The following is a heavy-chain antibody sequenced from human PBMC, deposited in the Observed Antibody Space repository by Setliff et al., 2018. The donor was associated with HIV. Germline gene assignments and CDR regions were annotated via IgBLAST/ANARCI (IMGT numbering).Heavy chain of an antibody. D-gene: IGHD3-22*01. CDR2: ISGSGSST. CDR3: AKASRGEYYDNSGFFVTYFDN. Sequence: PGGSLRLSCTASGFSFSSYAMSWVRQAPGKGPEWVSGISGSGSSTYYADSVKGRSTISRDNSGDTLYLHMNTLRAEDTAVYYCAKASRGEYYDNSGFFVTYFDNWGQGKLVTVSS. J-gene: IGHJ4*02. CDR1: GFSFSSYA. V-gene: IGHV3-23*01.